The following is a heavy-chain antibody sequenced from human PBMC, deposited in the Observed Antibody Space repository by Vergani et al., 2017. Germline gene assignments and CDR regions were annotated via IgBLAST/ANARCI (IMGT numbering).Heavy chain of an antibody. CDR2: ISPDGFST. Sequence: QVQLVQSGAEVGKPGASVKISCKASGYTFTAYYIHWVRQAPEQGLEWVGVISPDGFSTFYAQKFQGRVTITRDTSTSTVYVEVTSLRSDDTAVYYCAREPPLTGFFDYWGQGTLVTLSS. J-gene: IGHJ4*02. CDR1: GYTFTAYY. V-gene: IGHV1-46*03. D-gene: IGHD3-9*01. CDR3: AREPPLTGFFDY.